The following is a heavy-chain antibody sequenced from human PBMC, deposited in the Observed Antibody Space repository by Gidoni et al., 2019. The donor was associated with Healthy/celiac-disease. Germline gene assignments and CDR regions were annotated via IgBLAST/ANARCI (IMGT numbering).Heavy chain of an antibody. CDR1: GGSIRSGSYY. V-gene: IGHV4-39*01. CDR3: ARGIEDYVWGRYTGNFDL. Sequence: QMQLQESGPGLVKASETLSLACPVSGGSIRSGSYYWGWIRQPPGKGLGWIGNIYYSGSIDYTPSLKSRVTISVDASKNQFSLRLNSVTAADTAVYYCARGIEDYVWGRYTGNFDLWGRGTLVTVSS. CDR2: IYYSGSI. J-gene: IGHJ2*01. D-gene: IGHD3-16*01.